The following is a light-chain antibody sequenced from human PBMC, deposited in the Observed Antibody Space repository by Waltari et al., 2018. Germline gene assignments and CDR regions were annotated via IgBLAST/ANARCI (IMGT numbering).Light chain of an antibody. CDR1: SSDDGYYNY. CDR2: EVT. Sequence: QSALTQPASVSRSPGQSITISCTGTSSDDGYYNYIPWFQQHPGNTPQLIIYEVTHRPSGISNRFSGSKSGNTASLAISGLQADDVADYYCSSFTGSDIWVFGGGTTLTVL. V-gene: IGLV2-14*01. CDR3: SSFTGSDIWV. J-gene: IGLJ3*02.